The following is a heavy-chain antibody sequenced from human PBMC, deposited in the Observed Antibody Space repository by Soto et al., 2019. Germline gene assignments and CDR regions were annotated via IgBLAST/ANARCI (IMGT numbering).Heavy chain of an antibody. CDR2: INHSGST. J-gene: IGHJ3*02. V-gene: IGHV4-34*01. Sequence: PSETLSLTCAVYGGSFSGYYWSWIRQPPGKGLEWIGEINHSGSTNYNPSLKSRVTISVDTSKNQFSLKLSSVTAADTAVYYYGSGSPGGSNDAFDIWGQGTMVTVSS. CDR3: GSGSPGGSNDAFDI. D-gene: IGHD3-10*01. CDR1: GGSFSGYY.